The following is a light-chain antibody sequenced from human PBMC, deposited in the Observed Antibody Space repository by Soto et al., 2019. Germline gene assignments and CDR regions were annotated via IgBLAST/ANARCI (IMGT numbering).Light chain of an antibody. CDR3: QQYSNWPPMYT. J-gene: IGKJ2*01. Sequence: ETVMTQSPATLSVSPGERATLSCRASQSVSSNLAWYQQKPGQAPRLLIYGASTRATGVPARFSGSGSGTEFTLTISSLQSEDFAVYYCQQYSNWPPMYTFGQGTKLEIK. CDR1: QSVSSN. CDR2: GAS. V-gene: IGKV3-15*01.